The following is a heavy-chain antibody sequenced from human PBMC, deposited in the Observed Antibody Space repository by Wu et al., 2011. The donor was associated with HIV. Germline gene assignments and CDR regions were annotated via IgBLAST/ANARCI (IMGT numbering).Heavy chain of an antibody. V-gene: IGHV5-51*01. CDR2: SDT. CDR3: ARLSTSGFGF. D-gene: IGHD1-1*01. J-gene: IGHJ4*02. Sequence: SDTRYSLSFEGQVTMSADKSINTAFLQWSNLRASDTAIYYCARLSTSGFGFWGQGTLVTVSS.